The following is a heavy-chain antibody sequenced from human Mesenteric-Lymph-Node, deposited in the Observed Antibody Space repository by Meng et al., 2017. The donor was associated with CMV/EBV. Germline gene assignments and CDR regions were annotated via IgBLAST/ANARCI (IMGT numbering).Heavy chain of an antibody. J-gene: IGHJ4*02. D-gene: IGHD3-22*01. Sequence: GESLKISCAASGFTFSSYSMNWVRQAPGKGLEWVSSISSSSSNIYYADSVKGRFTISRDNAKNSLYLQMNSLRAEDTAVYYCARGSWYYYDTSGSLLDYWGQGTLVTVSS. CDR2: ISSSSSNI. V-gene: IGHV3-21*01. CDR1: GFTFSSYS. CDR3: ARGSWYYYDTSGSLLDY.